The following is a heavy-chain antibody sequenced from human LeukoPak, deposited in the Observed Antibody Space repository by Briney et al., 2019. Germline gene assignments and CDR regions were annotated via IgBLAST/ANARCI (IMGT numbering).Heavy chain of an antibody. Sequence: ASVKVSCKASGYTFTSYDINWVRQAPGQRLEWMGWINAGNGNTKYSQKFQGRVTITRDTSASTAYMELSSLRSEDTAVYYCARDKKGSGWSFIDYWGQGTLVTVSS. CDR1: GYTFTSYD. J-gene: IGHJ4*02. CDR3: ARDKKGSGWSFIDY. D-gene: IGHD6-19*01. V-gene: IGHV1-3*01. CDR2: INAGNGNT.